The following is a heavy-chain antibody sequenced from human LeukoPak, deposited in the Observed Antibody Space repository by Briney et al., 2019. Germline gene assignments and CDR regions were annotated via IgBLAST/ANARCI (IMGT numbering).Heavy chain of an antibody. CDR1: GFTFSSYA. Sequence: GGSLRLSCAASGFTFSSYAMHWVRQAPRKGLEWVAVISYDGSNKYYADSVKGRFTISRDNSKNTLYLQMNSLRAEDTAVYYCARVIAAAGNTLYYYYGMDVWGQGTTVTVSS. CDR3: ARVIAAAGNTLYYYYGMDV. J-gene: IGHJ6*02. D-gene: IGHD6-13*01. V-gene: IGHV3-30-3*01. CDR2: ISYDGSNK.